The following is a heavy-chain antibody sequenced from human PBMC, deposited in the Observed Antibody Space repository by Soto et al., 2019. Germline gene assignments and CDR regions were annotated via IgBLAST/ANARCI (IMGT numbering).Heavy chain of an antibody. Sequence: QVQLVQSGAEVKKPGASVKISCRASGFPFSSYYMHWVRQAPGQGLEWVAMISPRATTTFYAQNFQGRVTVTRDTSTSTLFMEVGSLRSDDTAIYYCARGHAPDFYWYFDVWGRGTLVKVSS. CDR2: ISPRATTT. CDR1: GFPFSSYY. J-gene: IGHJ2*01. CDR3: ARGHAPDFYWYFDV. V-gene: IGHV1-46*01. D-gene: IGHD2-21*02.